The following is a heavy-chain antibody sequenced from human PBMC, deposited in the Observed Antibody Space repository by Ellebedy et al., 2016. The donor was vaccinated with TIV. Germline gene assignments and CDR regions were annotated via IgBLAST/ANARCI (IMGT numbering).Heavy chain of an antibody. CDR3: AKIAVSGLWYFDL. D-gene: IGHD6-19*01. V-gene: IGHV3-23*01. CDR2: ISVTGDLT. J-gene: IGHJ2*01. Sequence: PGGSLRLSCAASAVTFSNYPMSWVRQAPGKGLGWVASISVTGDLTYYADSVKGRFTVSRDNSKNTLYLPMNSLRAEDTAIYYCAKIAVSGLWYFDLWGRGTLVTVSS. CDR1: AVTFSNYP.